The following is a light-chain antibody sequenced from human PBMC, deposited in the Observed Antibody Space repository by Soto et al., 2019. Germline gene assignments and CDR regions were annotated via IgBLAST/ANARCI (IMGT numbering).Light chain of an antibody. CDR2: GAS. CDR1: DSVRISY. Sequence: MVLTQSPGTLSLSPGERATRSCRASDSVRISYLAWYQQISGQAPRLLIYGASTRATGIPDRFSGSGSGTDFTLTISRLEPEDSAVYFCQQWGNSPRVTFGGGTKVEIK. CDR3: QQWGNSPRVT. V-gene: IGKV3-20*01. J-gene: IGKJ4*01.